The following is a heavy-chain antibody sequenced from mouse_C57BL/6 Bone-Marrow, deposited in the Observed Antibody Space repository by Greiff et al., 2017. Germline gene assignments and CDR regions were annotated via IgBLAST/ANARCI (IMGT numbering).Heavy chain of an antibody. Sequence: QVQLQQSGAELVKPGASVKISCKVSGYAFSTYWMNWVKQRPGKGLEWIGQIYPGDGDTNYNGKFKGKATLTADKSSSTAYMQLSSLTSEDSAVYYCARIYGSPYYYAMDYWGQGTSVTVSS. V-gene: IGHV1-80*01. D-gene: IGHD1-1*01. CDR2: IYPGDGDT. CDR3: ARIYGSPYYYAMDY. CDR1: GYAFSTYW. J-gene: IGHJ4*01.